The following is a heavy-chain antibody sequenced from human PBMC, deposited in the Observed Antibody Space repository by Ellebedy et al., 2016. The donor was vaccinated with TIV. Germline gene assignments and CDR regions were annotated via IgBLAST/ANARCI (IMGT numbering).Heavy chain of an antibody. CDR2: ISSRGYAT. Sequence: PGGSLRLSCAASGLSFSGYEMTWVRQAPGKGLEWVSSISSRGYATYYADSVKGRFTISRDNAKDSLYLQMNGLRVEDTAVYYCGRDPEGQWLYEGSNWFDPWGQGTVVTVSS. CDR3: GRDPEGQWLYEGSNWFDP. J-gene: IGHJ5*02. CDR1: GLSFSGYE. V-gene: IGHV3-48*03. D-gene: IGHD6-19*01.